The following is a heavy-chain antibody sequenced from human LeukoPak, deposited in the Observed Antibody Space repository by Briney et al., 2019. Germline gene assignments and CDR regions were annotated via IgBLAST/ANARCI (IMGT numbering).Heavy chain of an antibody. CDR1: GFTFSSYW. CDR3: ARVLDGSGSRSFDY. CDR2: INSDGNST. Sequence: RGSLRLSCAASGFTFSSYWMHWVRQAPGKGLVWVSRINSDGNSTNYADSVKGRFTISRDNAKNTLYLQMNSLRAEDTAVYSCARVLDGSGSRSFDYWGQGTLVTVSS. J-gene: IGHJ4*02. D-gene: IGHD3-10*01. V-gene: IGHV3-74*01.